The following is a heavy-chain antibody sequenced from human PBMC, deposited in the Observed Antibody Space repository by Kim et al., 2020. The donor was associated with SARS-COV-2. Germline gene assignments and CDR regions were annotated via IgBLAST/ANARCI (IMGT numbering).Heavy chain of an antibody. J-gene: IGHJ4*02. V-gene: IGHV4-39*01. D-gene: IGHD2-21*02. CDR1: GGSTSSSSYY. Sequence: SETLSLTCTVSGGSTSSSSYYWGWIRQPPGKGLEWIGRIYYSGSTYYNPSLKSRATISVDTSKNQFSLKLSSVTAADTAVYYCARQGPMPSAYCGGDCYPPYGFRYDYWGQGTLVTVSS. CDR2: IYYSGST. CDR3: ARQGPMPSAYCGGDCYPPYGFRYDY.